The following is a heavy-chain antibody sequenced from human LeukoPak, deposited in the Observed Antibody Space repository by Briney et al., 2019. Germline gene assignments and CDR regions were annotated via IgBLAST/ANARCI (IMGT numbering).Heavy chain of an antibody. J-gene: IGHJ6*03. Sequence: GRSLRLSCTASGFTSGDYAMSWVRQAPGKGLEWVGFIRSKAYGGTTEYAASVKGRFTISRDDSKSIAYLQMNSLKTEDTAVYYCTRGGSGSYSRDYYYMDVWGKGTTVTVSS. CDR1: GFTSGDYA. CDR3: TRGGSGSYSRDYYYMDV. V-gene: IGHV3-49*04. CDR2: IRSKAYGGTT. D-gene: IGHD3-10*01.